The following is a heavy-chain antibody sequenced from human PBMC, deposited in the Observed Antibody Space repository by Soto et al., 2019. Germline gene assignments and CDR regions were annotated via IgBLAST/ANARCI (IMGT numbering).Heavy chain of an antibody. V-gene: IGHV3-72*01. CDR2: TRDRSRSYTM. Sequence: GGSLRLSCPASGFTLNDHYIEWVRHAPGKGLEWVGRTRDRSRSYTMEYAASVKGRFTISRDASKDSLYLQMNSLKTEDTAVYYCVRVRGDGWYHPDYWGQGALVTVSS. CDR1: GFTLNDHY. D-gene: IGHD6-19*01. J-gene: IGHJ4*02. CDR3: VRVRGDGWYHPDY.